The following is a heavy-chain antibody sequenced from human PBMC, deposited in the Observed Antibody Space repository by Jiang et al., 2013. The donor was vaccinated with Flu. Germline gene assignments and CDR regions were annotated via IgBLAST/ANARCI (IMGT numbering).Heavy chain of an antibody. J-gene: IGHJ4*02. CDR1: GGSFSGYY. CDR3: ARGNWIGGYYGSGSYYTR. V-gene: IGHV4-34*01. CDR2: INHSGST. Sequence: LLKPSETLSLTCAVYGGSFSGYYWSWIRQPPGKGLEWIGEINHSGSTNYNPSLKSRVTISVDTSKNQFSLKLSSVTAADTAVYYCARGNWIGGYYGSGSYYTRWGQGTLVTVSS. D-gene: IGHD3-10*01.